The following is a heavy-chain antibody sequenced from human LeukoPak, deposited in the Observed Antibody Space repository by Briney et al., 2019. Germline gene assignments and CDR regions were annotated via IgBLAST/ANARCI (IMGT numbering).Heavy chain of an antibody. CDR2: ISSNGGST. V-gene: IGHV3-64D*06. Sequence: ETLSLTCTVSGCSLSGYYWSWIRQPPGQGLEYVSTISSNGGSTYYADSVKGRFTISRDNSKNTLYLQMSILRAEDTAVYYCVKGGYCSGGSCRVFGFDPWGQGTLVTVSS. CDR3: VKGGYCSGGSCRVFGFDP. D-gene: IGHD2-15*01. CDR1: GCSLSGYY. J-gene: IGHJ5*02.